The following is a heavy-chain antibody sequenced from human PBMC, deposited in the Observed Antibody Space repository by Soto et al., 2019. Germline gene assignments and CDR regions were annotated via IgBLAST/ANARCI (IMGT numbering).Heavy chain of an antibody. CDR2: ISAYNGNT. CDR1: GYTFTSYG. D-gene: IGHD1-26*01. CDR3: ARTFISGSDLVLAFDY. J-gene: IGHJ4*02. V-gene: IGHV1-18*01. Sequence: EASVKVSCKASGYTFTSYGISWVRQAPGQGLEWMGWISAYNGNTNYAQKLQGRVTMTTDTSTSTAYMELRSLRSDDTAVYYCARTFISGSDLVLAFDYWGQGTLVTGSS.